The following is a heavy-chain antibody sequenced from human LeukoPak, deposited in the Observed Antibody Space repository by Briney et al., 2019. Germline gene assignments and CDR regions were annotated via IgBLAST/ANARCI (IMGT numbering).Heavy chain of an antibody. CDR1: GFTFSSYN. CDR3: ARSMGDL. J-gene: IGHJ4*02. CDR2: IYSGGST. Sequence: PGGSLRLSCAASGFTFSSYNMNWVRQAPGKGLEWVSVIYSGGSTYYADSVKGRFAISRDNSKNTLYLQMNNLRAEDTAVYYCARSMGDLWGQGTLVTVSS. V-gene: IGHV3-53*01.